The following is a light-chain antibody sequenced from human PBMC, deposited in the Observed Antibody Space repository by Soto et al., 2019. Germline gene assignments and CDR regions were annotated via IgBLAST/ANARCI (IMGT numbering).Light chain of an antibody. Sequence: QSVLTQPASVSGSPGQSVTISCTGTSSDVGSYNVVSWYQQHPGKAPKLMIYEGSKRPSGVSNRFSGSKSGNTASLTISGLQAEDEADYYCCSYADSSTYVFGTGTKVPVL. V-gene: IGLV2-23*01. CDR2: EGS. CDR1: SSDVGSYNV. CDR3: CSYADSSTYV. J-gene: IGLJ1*01.